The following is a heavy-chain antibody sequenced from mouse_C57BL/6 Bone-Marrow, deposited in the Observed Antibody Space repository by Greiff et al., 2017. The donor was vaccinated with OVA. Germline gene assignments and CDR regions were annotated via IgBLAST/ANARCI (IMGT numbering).Heavy chain of an antibody. D-gene: IGHD4-1*01. V-gene: IGHV1-26*01. CDR2: INPNNGGT. Sequence: EVQLQESGPELVKPGASVKISCKASGYTFTDYYMNWVKQSHGKSLEWIGDINPNNGGTSYNQKFKGKATLTVDKSSSTAYMELRSLTSEDSAVYDCVRLRNWDLWFAYWGQGTLVTVSA. CDR1: GYTFTDYY. J-gene: IGHJ3*01. CDR3: VRLRNWDLWFAY.